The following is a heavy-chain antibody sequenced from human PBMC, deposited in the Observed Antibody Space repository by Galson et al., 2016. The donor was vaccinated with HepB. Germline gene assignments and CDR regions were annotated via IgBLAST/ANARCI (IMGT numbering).Heavy chain of an antibody. Sequence: LRLSCAASGITFSDHYMYWVRQAPGKGLEWVARIKNKPDRDTTEYAASVKGRFTSSRDDSKKLVYLKMNIMKIEDTAVYYCARGLERFGELLGGRNAFDIWGQGTGVTVSS. J-gene: IGHJ3*02. D-gene: IGHD3-10*01. CDR3: ARGLERFGELLGGRNAFDI. CDR1: GITFSDHY. V-gene: IGHV3-72*01. CDR2: IKNKPDRDTT.